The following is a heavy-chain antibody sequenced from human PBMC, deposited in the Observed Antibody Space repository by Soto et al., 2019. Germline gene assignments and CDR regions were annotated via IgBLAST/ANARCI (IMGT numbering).Heavy chain of an antibody. CDR3: ARVSGIYYYGMDV. CDR1: GGSFSGCY. CDR2: INHSGST. V-gene: IGHV4-34*01. J-gene: IGHJ6*02. D-gene: IGHD3-10*01. Sequence: SETLSLTCAVYGGSFSGCYWNWIRQPPGKGLEWIGEINHSGSTNYNPSLKSRVTISVDTSKNQFSLKLSSVTAADTAVYYCARVSGIYYYGMDVWGQGTTVTVSS.